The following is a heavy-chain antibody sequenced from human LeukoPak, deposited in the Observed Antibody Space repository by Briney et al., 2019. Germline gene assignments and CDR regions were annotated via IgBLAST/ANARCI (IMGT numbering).Heavy chain of an antibody. V-gene: IGHV3-53*01. CDR1: GFIVSSNY. CDR2: IYSGGST. D-gene: IGHD1-26*01. J-gene: IGHJ3*02. CDR3: ATVIPRYSGSSVGAFDI. Sequence: GGSLRLSCAASGFIVSSNYMSWVRQAPGKGLEWVSLIYSGGSTYYADSVKGRFTISRDNPKNTVYLQMNSLRAEDTAVYYCATVIPRYSGSSVGAFDIWGQGTTVIVSS.